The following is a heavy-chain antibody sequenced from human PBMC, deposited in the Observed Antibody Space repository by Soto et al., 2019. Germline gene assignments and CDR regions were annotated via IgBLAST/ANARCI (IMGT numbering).Heavy chain of an antibody. Sequence: GESLKISCAASGFTFSSYGMHWVRQAPGKGLEWVAVIWYDGSNTYHADSVKGRFTISRDNSKNTLYLQMNSLRAEDTAVYYCARDPTWGTIISYYFDYWGQGTLVTVSS. CDR2: IWYDGSNT. CDR1: GFTFSSYG. CDR3: ARDPTWGTIISYYFDY. V-gene: IGHV3-33*01. J-gene: IGHJ4*02. D-gene: IGHD3-16*01.